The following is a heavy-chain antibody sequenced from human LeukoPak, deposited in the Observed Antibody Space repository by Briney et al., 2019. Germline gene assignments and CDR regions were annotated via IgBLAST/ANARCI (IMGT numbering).Heavy chain of an antibody. D-gene: IGHD6-13*01. CDR3: ARGAAAGHYYYYYMDV. Sequence: GASVKVSCKASGYTFTGYYMHWVRQAPGQGLEWMGWINPNSGGTNYAQKFQGRVIMTRDTSISTAYMELSRLRSDDTAVYYCARGAAAGHYYYYYMDVWGKGTTVTVSS. V-gene: IGHV1-2*02. J-gene: IGHJ6*03. CDR1: GYTFTGYY. CDR2: INPNSGGT.